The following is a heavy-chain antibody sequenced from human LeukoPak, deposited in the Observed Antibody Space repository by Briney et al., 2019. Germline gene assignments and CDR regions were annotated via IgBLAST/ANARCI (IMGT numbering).Heavy chain of an antibody. Sequence: GESLKISCKGSQYIFTNYWIGWVRQMPGKSLEWMGIIYPGDSETRYSPSFQGQVTISADKSTRNTYLQWSSLKASDTAMYYCARQEYCSGGSCYTWFDPWGQGTLVIVSS. V-gene: IGHV5-51*01. J-gene: IGHJ5*02. D-gene: IGHD2-15*01. CDR2: IYPGDSET. CDR1: QYIFTNYW. CDR3: ARQEYCSGGSCYTWFDP.